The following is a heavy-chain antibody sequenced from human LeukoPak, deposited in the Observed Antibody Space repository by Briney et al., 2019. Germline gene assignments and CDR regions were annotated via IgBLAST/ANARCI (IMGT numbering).Heavy chain of an antibody. V-gene: IGHV4-59*01. CDR3: ARSIGVVTNFDY. D-gene: IGHD3-3*01. CDR1: GGSISSYY. Sequence: SETLSLTCTVPGGSISSYYWSWIRQPPGKGLEWIGYIYYSGSTNYNPSLKSRVTISVDTSKNQFSLKLSSVTAADTAVYYCARSIGVVTNFDYWGQGNLVTVSS. J-gene: IGHJ4*02. CDR2: IYYSGST.